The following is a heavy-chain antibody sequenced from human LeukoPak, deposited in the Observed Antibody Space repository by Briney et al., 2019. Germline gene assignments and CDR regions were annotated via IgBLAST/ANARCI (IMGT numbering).Heavy chain of an antibody. D-gene: IGHD6-13*01. Sequence: GGSLRLSCAVSGFTFDDYAMHWVRQVPGKGLEWVSGINWNSDSIGYADSVKGRSTISRDNAKNSLYLQMNSLRAEDTALYYCARDESQHIAAGYYYYYYMDVWGKGTTVTVSS. J-gene: IGHJ6*03. CDR3: ARDESQHIAAGYYYYYYMDV. CDR2: INWNSDSI. CDR1: GFTFDDYA. V-gene: IGHV3-9*01.